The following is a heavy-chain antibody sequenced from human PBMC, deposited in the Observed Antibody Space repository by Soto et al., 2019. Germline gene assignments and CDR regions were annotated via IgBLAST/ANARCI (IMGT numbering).Heavy chain of an antibody. CDR3: AREGNLGRWIQPLDS. J-gene: IGHJ4*02. V-gene: IGHV4-4*02. CDR2: IYHTGST. Sequence: SETLSLTCAVSGTSISSTYWWTWVRQSPGKGLEWIGEIYHTGSTKYNPSLKSRVSMSIDKSNNQFSLKLSSVTAADTAVYFCAREGNLGRWIQPLDSWGQGTLVTVSS. D-gene: IGHD2-2*03. CDR1: GTSISSTYW.